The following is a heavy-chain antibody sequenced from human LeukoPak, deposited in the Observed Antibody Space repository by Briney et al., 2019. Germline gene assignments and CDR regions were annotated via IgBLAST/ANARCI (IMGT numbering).Heavy chain of an antibody. V-gene: IGHV3-23*01. CDR2: IDNTGTT. CDR3: ARAPSEIGGYYPEYFRH. Sequence: PGGSLRLSCAASGFIFSSSAMSWVRQAPGKGLEWVSTIDNTGTTYCPDSVKGRFTISRDNSKNTVSLQMNSLRPEDTGVYYCARAPSEIGGYYPEYFRHWGQGTLVTVSS. CDR1: GFIFSSSA. D-gene: IGHD3-22*01. J-gene: IGHJ1*01.